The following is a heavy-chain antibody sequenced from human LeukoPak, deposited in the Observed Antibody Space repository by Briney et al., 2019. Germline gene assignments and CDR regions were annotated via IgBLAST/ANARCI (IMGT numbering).Heavy chain of an antibody. D-gene: IGHD3-10*01. CDR3: AKAAYGSESYYDPFDY. J-gene: IGHJ4*02. CDR1: GFTFSSYG. V-gene: IGHV3-23*01. Sequence: GGSLRLSCAASGFTFSSYGMSWVRQAPGKGLEWVSVISGSGDRTYYADSVKGRFTISRDNSKNALYLQMNSLRAEDTAVYYCAKAAYGSESYYDPFDYWGQGTLVTVSS. CDR2: ISGSGDRT.